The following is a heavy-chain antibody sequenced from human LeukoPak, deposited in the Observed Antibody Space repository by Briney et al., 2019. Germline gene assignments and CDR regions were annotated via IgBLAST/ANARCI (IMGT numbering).Heavy chain of an antibody. D-gene: IGHD3-3*01. CDR3: AVITIFGVAIDY. CDR2: ISAYNGNT. CDR1: GYTFTIYG. Sequence: ASVKVSCKASGYTFTIYGISWVRQAPGQGLEWMGWISAYNGNTNYAQKLQGRVTMTTDTSTSTAYMELRSLRSEDTAVYYCAVITIFGVAIDYWGQGTLVTVSS. J-gene: IGHJ4*02. V-gene: IGHV1-18*01.